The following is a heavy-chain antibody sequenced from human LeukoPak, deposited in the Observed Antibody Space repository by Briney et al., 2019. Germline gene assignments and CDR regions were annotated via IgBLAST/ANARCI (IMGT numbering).Heavy chain of an antibody. CDR1: GFTFSDYY. D-gene: IGHD6-6*01. CDR3: ARIYSSSSSRGAFDI. CDR2: ISSSGHII. V-gene: IGHV3-11*04. J-gene: IGHJ3*02. Sequence: GGSLRLSCAASGFTFSDYYMSWIRQAPGKGLQWVSYISSSGHIIYYADSVKGRFTISRDNAKNSLYLQMNSLRAEDTAVYYCARIYSSSSSRGAFDIWGQGTMVTVSS.